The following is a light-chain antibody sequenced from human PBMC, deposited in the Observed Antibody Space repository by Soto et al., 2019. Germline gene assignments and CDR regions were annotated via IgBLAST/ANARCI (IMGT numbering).Light chain of an antibody. V-gene: IGKV3-20*01. CDR3: QQYGSPLT. Sequence: IVLTQSPGTLSLSPGERATLSCRASQSVSSSYLAWYQQKPGQAPRPLIYGASSRATGIPDRFSGSGSGTDFTLTISRLEPEDFAVYYCQQYGSPLTFGGGTKVDIK. CDR2: GAS. J-gene: IGKJ4*01. CDR1: QSVSSSY.